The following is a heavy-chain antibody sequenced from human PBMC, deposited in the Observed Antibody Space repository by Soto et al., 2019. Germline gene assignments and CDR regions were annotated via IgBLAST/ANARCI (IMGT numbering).Heavy chain of an antibody. Sequence: QVQLVESGGGVVQPGRSLRLSCAASGFTFSSYGMHWVRQAPGKGLEWVAVISYDGSNKYYADSVKGRFTISRDNSKNTLYLQMNSLRAEDTAVYYCAKGIGLVTYYGMDVWGQGTTVTVSS. CDR3: AKGIGLVTYYGMDV. V-gene: IGHV3-30*18. J-gene: IGHJ6*02. CDR1: GFTFSSYG. D-gene: IGHD3-9*01. CDR2: ISYDGSNK.